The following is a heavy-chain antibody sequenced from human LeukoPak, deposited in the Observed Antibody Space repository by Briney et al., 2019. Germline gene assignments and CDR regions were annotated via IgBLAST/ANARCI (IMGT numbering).Heavy chain of an antibody. CDR1: GYTLTELS. CDR3: ARLYSGYGNYYYYMDV. D-gene: IGHD5-12*01. V-gene: IGHV1-2*02. J-gene: IGHJ6*03. CDR2: INPNSGGT. Sequence: ASVKVSCKVSGYTLTELSMHWVRQAPGQGLEWMGWINPNSGGTNYAQKFQGRVTMTGDTSISTAYMELSSLRSDDTAVYYCARLYSGYGNYYYYMDVWGKGTTVTVSS.